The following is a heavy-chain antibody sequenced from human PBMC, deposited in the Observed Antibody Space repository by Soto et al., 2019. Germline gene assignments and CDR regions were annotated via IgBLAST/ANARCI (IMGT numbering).Heavy chain of an antibody. CDR3: ARGLWFGVQEPHPTDEKDYYYYGMDV. Sequence: SETLSLTCAVYGGSFSGYYWSWIRKPPGKGLEWIGEINHSGSTNYNPSLKSRVTISVDTSKNQFSLKLSSVTAADTAVYFCARGLWFGVQEPHPTDEKDYYYYGMDVWGQGTTVTVSS. D-gene: IGHD3-10*01. V-gene: IGHV4-34*01. CDR2: INHSGST. J-gene: IGHJ6*02. CDR1: GGSFSGYY.